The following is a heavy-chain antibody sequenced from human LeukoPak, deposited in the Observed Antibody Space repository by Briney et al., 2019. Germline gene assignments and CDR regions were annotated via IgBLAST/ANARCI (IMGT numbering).Heavy chain of an antibody. CDR1: GGSFSGYY. CDR3: ARLSGSSWYIYYFDY. CDR2: INHSGST. J-gene: IGHJ4*02. D-gene: IGHD6-13*01. V-gene: IGHV4-34*01. Sequence: PSETLSLTCAVYGGSFSGYYWSWIRQPPGKGLEWIGEINHSGSTNYNPSLKSRVTISVDTSMNQFSLKLSSVTAADTAVYYCARLSGSSWYIYYFDYWGQGTLVTVSS.